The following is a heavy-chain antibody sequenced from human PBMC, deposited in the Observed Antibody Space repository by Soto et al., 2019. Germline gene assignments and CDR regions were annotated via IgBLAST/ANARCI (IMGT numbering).Heavy chain of an antibody. CDR3: SGDHAVGLVDY. V-gene: IGHV1-18*01. CDR2: ISAYNGNT. CDR1: VYTIAKYG. Sequence: GSAVMLSCEASVYTIAKYGISWRRQAPGQGLEWMGWISAYNGNTKYAQKLQGRVTMTTDTSTSTAYMEVRSLRSDDTAVFYCSGDHAVGLVDYWRQGTQVTVS. D-gene: IGHD6-19*01. J-gene: IGHJ4*02.